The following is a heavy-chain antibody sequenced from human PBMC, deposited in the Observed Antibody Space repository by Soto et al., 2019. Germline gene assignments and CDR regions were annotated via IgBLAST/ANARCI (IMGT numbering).Heavy chain of an antibody. D-gene: IGHD3-16*01. V-gene: IGHV4-34*01. CDR2: INHVGGT. Sequence: LSLTSAVHGGFLSGYYWTWIRQPPGKGLEWIGEINHVGGTNYNPSLKSRVTMSVDTSQNQFSLRLISVTAADTAMYFCVRIRYQLPSSVLWLDLWGQGTPVTVPS. CDR3: VRIRYQLPSSVLWLDL. CDR1: GGFLSGYY. J-gene: IGHJ5*02.